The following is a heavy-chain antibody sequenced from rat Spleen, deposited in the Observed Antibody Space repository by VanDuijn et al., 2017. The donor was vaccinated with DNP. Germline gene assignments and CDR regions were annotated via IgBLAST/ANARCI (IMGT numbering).Heavy chain of an antibody. CDR1: GYSITSNY. D-gene: IGHD1-7*01. CDR2: ISYSGST. V-gene: IGHV3-1*01. J-gene: IGHJ2*01. Sequence: EVRLQESGPGLVKPSQSFSLTCSVTGYSITSNYWGWIRKFPGNKMEYVGHISYSGSTNYNPSLKSRISITRDTSKNHFFLHLNSVTTEDTATYYCARSTRYFDYWGQGVMVTVSS. CDR3: ARSTRYFDY.